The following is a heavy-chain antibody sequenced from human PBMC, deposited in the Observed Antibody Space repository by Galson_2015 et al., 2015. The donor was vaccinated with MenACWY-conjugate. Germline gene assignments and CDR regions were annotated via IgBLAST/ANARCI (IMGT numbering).Heavy chain of an antibody. CDR3: ASRGRPYYYNLERYFPFEY. D-gene: IGHD3-10*01. CDR1: GGSISSVNW. V-gene: IGHV4-4*02. Sequence: SETLSLTCAVSGGSISSVNWWSWVRQPPGKGLEWIGEIYHSGSTNYSPSLRSRVTISLDKSENKFSLRLNSVTAADTAVYYCASRGRPYYYNLERYFPFEYWGQGALVTVSP. J-gene: IGHJ4*02. CDR2: IYHSGST.